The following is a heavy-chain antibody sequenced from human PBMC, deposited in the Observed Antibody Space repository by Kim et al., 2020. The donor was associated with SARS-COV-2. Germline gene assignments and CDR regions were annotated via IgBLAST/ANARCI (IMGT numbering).Heavy chain of an antibody. CDR2: IIPIFGTA. D-gene: IGHD2-21*02. Sequence: SVKVSCKASGGTFSSYAISWVRQAPGQGLEWMGGIIPIFGTANYAQKFQGRVTITADESTSTAYMELSSLRSEDTAVYYCASEGLHCGGDCYSTHLGWYFDLWGRGTLVTVSS. V-gene: IGHV1-69*13. CDR1: GGTFSSYA. CDR3: ASEGLHCGGDCYSTHLGWYFDL. J-gene: IGHJ2*01.